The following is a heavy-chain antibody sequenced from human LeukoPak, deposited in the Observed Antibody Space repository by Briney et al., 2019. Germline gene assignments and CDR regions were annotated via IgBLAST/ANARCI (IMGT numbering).Heavy chain of an antibody. CDR1: GYTFTSYG. V-gene: IGHV1-18*01. CDR3: ARDRERQNYYYMDV. CDR2: ISAHNGNT. D-gene: IGHD1-26*01. Sequence: ASVKVSCKASGYTFTSYGISWVRQAPGQGLEWMGWISAHNGNTNYAQKLQGRVTMTADTSTSTAYMELRSLRSDDTAVYYCARDRERQNYYYMDVWGKGTTVTVSS. J-gene: IGHJ6*03.